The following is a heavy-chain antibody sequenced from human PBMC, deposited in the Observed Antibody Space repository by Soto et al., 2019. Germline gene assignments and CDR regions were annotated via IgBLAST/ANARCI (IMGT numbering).Heavy chain of an antibody. D-gene: IGHD6-19*01. Sequence: EVQLVESGGGLVQPGGSLRLSCAASGFTFSSNWMHWVRQGPGKGLVWVSRIDNDGSSRDYADSVKGRFTISRDNAKNTLYLEMSSLRPEDTAVYYCATGSGWYSPDYWGQGTLVTVPS. CDR2: IDNDGSSR. J-gene: IGHJ4*02. V-gene: IGHV3-74*01. CDR3: ATGSGWYSPDY. CDR1: GFTFSSNW.